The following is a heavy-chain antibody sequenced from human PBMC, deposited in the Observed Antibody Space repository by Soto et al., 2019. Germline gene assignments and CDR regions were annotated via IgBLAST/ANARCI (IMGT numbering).Heavy chain of an antibody. Sequence: QITLKESGPTLVKPTQTLTLTCTFSGFSLSINAVGVGWIRQPPGKALEWLALIYWDGDKRYSPSLKSRLTITKDTSKNQVVLTMTNMDPVDTASYYCARLYSGRYFDYWGHGTLVTVSS. CDR2: IYWDGDK. CDR3: ARLYSGRYFDY. J-gene: IGHJ4*01. CDR1: GFSLSINAVG. V-gene: IGHV2-5*02. D-gene: IGHD1-26*01.